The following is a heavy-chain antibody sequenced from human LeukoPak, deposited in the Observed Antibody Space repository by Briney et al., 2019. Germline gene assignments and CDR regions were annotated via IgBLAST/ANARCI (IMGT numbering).Heavy chain of an antibody. V-gene: IGHV4-31*03. CDR3: ARDCSSTSCYAGNDAFDI. CDR1: GGSISSGGYY. J-gene: IGHJ3*02. D-gene: IGHD2-2*01. CDR2: IYYSGST. Sequence: SETLSLTCTVSGGSISSGGYYWSWIRQHPGKGLEWIGYIYYSGSTYYNPSLKSRVTISVDTSKNQFSLKLSSVTAADTAVYYCARDCSSTSCYAGNDAFDIWGQGTMVTVSS.